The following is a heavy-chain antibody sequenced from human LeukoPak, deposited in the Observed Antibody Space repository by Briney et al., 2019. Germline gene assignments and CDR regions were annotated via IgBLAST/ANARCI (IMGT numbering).Heavy chain of an antibody. CDR1: GFTFSTYA. Sequence: GGSLRLSCSASGFTFSTYAMHWVRQAPGKGLEYVSSISSNGGTTYYADSLKGRFTISRDNSKNTLYLQMRSLRVEDTAVYYCVKALYDFWTLDYWGQGTLVTVSS. D-gene: IGHD3-3*01. CDR3: VKALYDFWTLDY. V-gene: IGHV3-64D*09. J-gene: IGHJ4*02. CDR2: ISSNGGTT.